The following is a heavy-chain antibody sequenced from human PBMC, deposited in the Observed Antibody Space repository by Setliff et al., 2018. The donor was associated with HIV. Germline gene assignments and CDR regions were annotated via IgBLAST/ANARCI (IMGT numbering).Heavy chain of an antibody. D-gene: IGHD3-22*01. J-gene: IGHJ4*02. V-gene: IGHV1-2*06. Sequence: ASVKVSCKASGYTFTGYYMHWVRQAPGQGLEWMGRINPNSGGTNYPQKFQGRVTMTRDTSISIVYMELSSLRSEDTAVYYCARDHRPNYYDNSGSPGYWGQGTLVTVSS. CDR2: INPNSGGT. CDR1: GYTFTGYY. CDR3: ARDHRPNYYDNSGSPGY.